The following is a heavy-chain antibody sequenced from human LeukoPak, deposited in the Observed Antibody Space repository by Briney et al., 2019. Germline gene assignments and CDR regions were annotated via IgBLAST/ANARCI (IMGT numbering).Heavy chain of an antibody. CDR3: ARCYVFWSVYYEGSVDY. CDR1: GYTFTSYG. Sequence: GASVKVSCKASGYTFTSYGISWVRQAPGQGLEWMGWISAYNGNTNYAQKLQGSVTMTTDTSTSTAYMELRSLRSDDTAVYYCARCYVFWSVYYEGSVDYWGQGTLVTVSS. D-gene: IGHD3-3*01. J-gene: IGHJ4*02. V-gene: IGHV1-18*01. CDR2: ISAYNGNT.